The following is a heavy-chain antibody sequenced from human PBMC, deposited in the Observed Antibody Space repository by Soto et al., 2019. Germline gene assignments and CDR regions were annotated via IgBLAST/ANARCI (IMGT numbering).Heavy chain of an antibody. J-gene: IGHJ4*02. V-gene: IGHV3-30-3*01. CDR1: GFTFSSYA. Sequence: QVQLVESGGGVVQPGRSLRLSCAASGFTFSSYAMHWVRQAPGKGLEWVAVISYDGSNKYYADSVKGRFTISRANSKNTLYLQMNSLRAEDTAVYYCARTPTGYCTNGVCYRTDFDYWGQGTLVTVSS. CDR3: ARTPTGYCTNGVCYRTDFDY. D-gene: IGHD2-8*01. CDR2: ISYDGSNK.